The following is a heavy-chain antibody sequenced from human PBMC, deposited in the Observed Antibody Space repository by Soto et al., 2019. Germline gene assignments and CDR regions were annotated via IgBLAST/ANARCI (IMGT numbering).Heavy chain of an antibody. V-gene: IGHV1-46*01. CDR2: INPSGGST. CDR1: GYIFTNHY. CDR3: ARADYYDSSGFYYDY. J-gene: IGHJ4*02. D-gene: IGHD3-22*01. Sequence: QVQLVQSGAEVKKPGASVKVSCKASGYIFTNHYIHWVRPAPGQGLEWMGIINPSGGSTNYLQKFQGRVTMTRDTSTSTVYMELSSLRSEDTAVYFCARADYYDSSGFYYDYWGQGTLVTVSS.